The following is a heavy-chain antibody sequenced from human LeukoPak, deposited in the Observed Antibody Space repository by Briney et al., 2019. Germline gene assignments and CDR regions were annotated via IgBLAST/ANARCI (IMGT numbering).Heavy chain of an antibody. D-gene: IGHD3-22*01. CDR3: AKDLAMIVVVILDY. CDR1: GFTFSSYA. J-gene: IGHJ4*02. CDR2: ISGSGGST. V-gene: IGHV3-23*01. Sequence: GGSLRLSCAASGFTFSSYAMSWVRQAPGKGLEWVSAISGSGGSTYYADSVEGRFTISRDNSKNTLYLQMNSLRAEDTAVYYCAKDLAMIVVVILDYWGQGTLVTVSS.